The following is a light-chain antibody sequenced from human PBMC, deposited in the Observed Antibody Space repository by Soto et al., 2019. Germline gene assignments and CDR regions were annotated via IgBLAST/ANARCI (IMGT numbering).Light chain of an antibody. CDR3: ASWDDSLSGFVV. J-gene: IGLJ2*01. V-gene: IGLV1-47*01. CDR1: SSNIGSNY. CDR2: RNS. Sequence: QPVLTQPPSASGTPGQRVTISCSGSSSNIGSNYVVWYQQLPGTAPKVLMYRNSQRPSGVPDRFSGSKSGTSASLAISGLRSEDEADYYCASWDDSLSGFVVFGGGTQLTVL.